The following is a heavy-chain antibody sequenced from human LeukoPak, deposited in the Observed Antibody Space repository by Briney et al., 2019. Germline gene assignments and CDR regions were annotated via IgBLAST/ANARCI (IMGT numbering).Heavy chain of an antibody. J-gene: IGHJ3*02. Sequence: GGSLRLSCAASGFTFSSYGMTWVRQAPGKGLEWVSYISSSSSTIYYADSVKGRFTISRDNSKNTLYLQMNSLRAEDTAVYYCAKDLDYGGPGDAFDIWGQGTMATVSS. V-gene: IGHV3-48*01. CDR3: AKDLDYGGPGDAFDI. CDR1: GFTFSSYG. D-gene: IGHD4-23*01. CDR2: ISSSSSTI.